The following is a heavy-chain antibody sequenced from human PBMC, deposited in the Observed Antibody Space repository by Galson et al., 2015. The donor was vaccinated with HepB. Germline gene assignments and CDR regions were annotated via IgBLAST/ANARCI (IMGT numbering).Heavy chain of an antibody. D-gene: IGHD2-2*01. CDR1: GGTFSSYA. CDR3: ASGSSTRYESYYYYMDV. V-gene: IGHV1-69*04. J-gene: IGHJ6*03. CDR2: IIPILNIA. Sequence: SVKVSCKASGGTFSSYAISWVRQAPGQGLEWMGRIIPILNIANYAQKFQGRVTITADKSTSTAYMELSSLRSGDTAVYYCASGSSTRYESYYYYMDVWGKGTTVTVSS.